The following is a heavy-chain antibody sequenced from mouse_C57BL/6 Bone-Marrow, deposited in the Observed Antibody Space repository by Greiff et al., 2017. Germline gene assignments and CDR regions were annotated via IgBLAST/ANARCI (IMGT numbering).Heavy chain of an antibody. CDR3: ARGPVDLLWYPMDY. Sequence: EVKVVESEGGLVQPGSSMKLSCTASGFTFSDYYMAWVRQVPEKGLEWVANINYDGSSTYYLDSLKSRFIISRDNAKNILYLQMSSLKSEDTATYYCARGPVDLLWYPMDYWGQGTSVTVSS. CDR2: INYDGSST. CDR1: GFTFSDYY. D-gene: IGHD2-1*01. J-gene: IGHJ4*01. V-gene: IGHV5-16*01.